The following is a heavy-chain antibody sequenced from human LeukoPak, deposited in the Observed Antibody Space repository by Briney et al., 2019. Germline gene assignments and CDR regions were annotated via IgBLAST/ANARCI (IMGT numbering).Heavy chain of an antibody. V-gene: IGHV4-31*03. Sequence: SETLSLTCTVSGGSISSGGYYWSWIRQLPGKGLEWIGYIDYSGTAYYNPSLKSRVTISIDTSNNQFSVKLSSVTAADTAVYYCARGSQEPNWFDPWGQGTLVTVSS. J-gene: IGHJ5*02. D-gene: IGHD1-26*01. CDR3: ARGSQEPNWFDP. CDR1: GGSISSGGYY. CDR2: IDYSGTA.